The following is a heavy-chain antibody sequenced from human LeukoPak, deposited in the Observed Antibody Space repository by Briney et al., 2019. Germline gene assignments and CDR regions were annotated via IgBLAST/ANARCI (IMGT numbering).Heavy chain of an antibody. CDR2: IRGSGGGT. J-gene: IGHJ3*02. D-gene: IGHD3-16*02. CDR3: ANLDYYDYVWGSYRDAFAI. V-gene: IGHV3-23*01. CDR1: GFTFSSYA. Sequence: GGSLRLSCAASGFTFSSYAMSWVRQAPGKGLEWVSAIRGSGGGTYCGDSVKGRFTISRDNSKNTLYLQMNSLRAEETAVYYCANLDYYDYVWGSYRDAFAIWGQGTMVTVSS.